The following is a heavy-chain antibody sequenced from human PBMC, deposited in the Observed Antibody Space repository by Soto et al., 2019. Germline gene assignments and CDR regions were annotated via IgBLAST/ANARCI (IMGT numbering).Heavy chain of an antibody. CDR1: GYTFTSYG. Sequence: GASVKVSCKASGYTFTSYGMNWVRQAPGRGLEWMGWINPGNGNTKYSQKFQGRVIIERDTSASTAYMELSSLRSEDTAMYYCTIVRVADSALDHWGQGTLVTVSS. CDR3: TIVRVADSALDH. J-gene: IGHJ4*02. CDR2: INPGNGNT. D-gene: IGHD3-10*02. V-gene: IGHV1-3*01.